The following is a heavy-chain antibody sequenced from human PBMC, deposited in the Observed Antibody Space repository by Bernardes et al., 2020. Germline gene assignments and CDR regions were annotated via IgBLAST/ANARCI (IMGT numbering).Heavy chain of an antibody. J-gene: IGHJ1*01. CDR2: ISNTGRTI. CDR1: GFSLSGYN. D-gene: IGHD6-19*01. V-gene: IGHV3-48*02. Sequence: GGSLRLSCEVSGFSLSGYNMNWVRQAAGKGLEWLSYISNTGRTIYYADSIKGRFTVSRDNAKNSIYLQMNSLRDDDTAVYYCARPVGQWPDEHFKFWGQGTQGTVS. CDR3: ARPVGQWPDEHFKF.